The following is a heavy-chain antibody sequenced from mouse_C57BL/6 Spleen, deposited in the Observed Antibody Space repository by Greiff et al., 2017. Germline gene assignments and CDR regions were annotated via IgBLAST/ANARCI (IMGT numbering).Heavy chain of an antibody. CDR3: AREDYDYDGDY. Sequence: VQLQESGAELVKPGASVKISCTASGYAFSSYWMNWVKQRPGQGLEWIGQIYPGDGDTNYNGKFKGKATLTADKSSSTAYMQLSSLTSEDSAVYFCAREDYDYDGDYWGQGTTLTVSS. J-gene: IGHJ2*01. CDR1: GYAFSSYW. CDR2: IYPGDGDT. V-gene: IGHV1-80*01. D-gene: IGHD2-4*01.